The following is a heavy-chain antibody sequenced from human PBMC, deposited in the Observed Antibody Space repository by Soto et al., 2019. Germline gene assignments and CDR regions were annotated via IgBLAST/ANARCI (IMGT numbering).Heavy chain of an antibody. CDR2: IYYSGTT. CDR3: AKLPWAXYGGILDH. Sequence: SETLSLSCTVSGGSISNYYWTWIRQPPGKGLEWIGYIYYSGTTNYNPSLKSRVTISVDTSKNQFSLKLSSVTAADTAVYYCAKLPWAXYGGILDHWGQGTLVT. CDR1: GGSISNYY. D-gene: IGHD4-17*01. J-gene: IGHJ4*02. V-gene: IGHV4-59*01.